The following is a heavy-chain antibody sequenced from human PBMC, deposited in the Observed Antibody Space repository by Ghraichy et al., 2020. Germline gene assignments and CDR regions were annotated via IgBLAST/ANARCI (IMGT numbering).Heavy chain of an antibody. Sequence: GESLNISCAASGFTFSSYAMSWVRQAPGKGLEWVSAISGSGGSTYYADSVKGRFTISRDNSKNTLYLQMNSLRAEDTAVYYCAKDQRIAARREWYFDLWGRGTLVTVSS. CDR1: GFTFSSYA. CDR2: ISGSGGST. J-gene: IGHJ2*01. CDR3: AKDQRIAARREWYFDL. V-gene: IGHV3-23*01. D-gene: IGHD6-6*01.